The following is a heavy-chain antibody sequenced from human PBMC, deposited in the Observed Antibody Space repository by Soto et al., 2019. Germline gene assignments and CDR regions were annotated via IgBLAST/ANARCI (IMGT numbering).Heavy chain of an antibody. J-gene: IGHJ6*02. CDR2: IYYSGST. CDR1: GGSISSGDYY. V-gene: IGHV4-30-4*01. D-gene: IGHD1-1*01. Sequence: KPSETLSLTCTVSGGSISSGDYYWSWIRQPPGKGLEWIGYIYYSGSTYYNPSLKSRVTISVDTSKNQLSLKLSSVTAADTAMYYCARDWNPTYYYYGMDVWGQGTTVTVSS. CDR3: ARDWNPTYYYYGMDV.